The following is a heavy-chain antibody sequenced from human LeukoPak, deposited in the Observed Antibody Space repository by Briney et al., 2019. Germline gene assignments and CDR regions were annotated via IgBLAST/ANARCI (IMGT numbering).Heavy chain of an antibody. J-gene: IGHJ4*02. CDR2: ISGSGGST. D-gene: IGHD3-10*01. CDR3: AKKGIYSDSGAYYFDY. Sequence: GGSLRLSCAASGFTFSSYAMSWVRQAPGKGLEWVSAISGSGGSTYYADSVKGRFTISRDNSKNTLYLQMNSLRAEDTAVYYCAKKGIYSDSGAYYFDYWGQGTLVTVSS. CDR1: GFTFSSYA. V-gene: IGHV3-23*01.